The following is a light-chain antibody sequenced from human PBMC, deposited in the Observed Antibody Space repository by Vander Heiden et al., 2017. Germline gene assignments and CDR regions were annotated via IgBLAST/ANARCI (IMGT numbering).Light chain of an antibody. V-gene: IGKV2-30*01. Sequence: DVVMTQSLLSLPVTLGQPASISCRSSQSLVYSDGNTYLNWFQQRPGQSPRRLISKVSNRESGVPDRFSGSGSGTDFTLKISRVEAEDVGVYYCMQGTYWPYTFGQGTKLEIK. J-gene: IGKJ2*01. CDR3: MQGTYWPYT. CDR1: QSLVYSDGNTY. CDR2: KVS.